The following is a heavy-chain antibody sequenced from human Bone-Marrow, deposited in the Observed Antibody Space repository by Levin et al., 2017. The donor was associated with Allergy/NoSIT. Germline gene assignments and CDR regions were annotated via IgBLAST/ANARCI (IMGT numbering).Heavy chain of an antibody. CDR1: GGSISSGGYS. J-gene: IGHJ6*02. CDR3: ARGRYRKGGLDGMDV. D-gene: IGHD5-12*01. CDR2: IYHSGST. V-gene: IGHV4-30-2*01. Sequence: SETLSLTCAVSGGSISSGGYSWSWIRQPPGTGLEWIGYIYHSGSTYYNPSLKSRVTISVDRSKNQFSLKLSSVTAADTAVYYCARGRYRKGGLDGMDVWGQGTTVTVSS.